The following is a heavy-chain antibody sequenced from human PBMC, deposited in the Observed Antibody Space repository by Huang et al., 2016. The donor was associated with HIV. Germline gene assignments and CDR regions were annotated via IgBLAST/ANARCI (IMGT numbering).Heavy chain of an antibody. J-gene: IGHJ4*02. CDR2: INPKRGGT. CDR3: ARDWSFGSSTSPAD. V-gene: IGHV1-2*02. Sequence: QVQLVQSGAEVKNPGASVRVSCKASGSTFTDSNIHWVRQAPGQGLEWMGWINPKRGGTIYAQRFQGRSTMTRDTTISTVHMDLRRIQSDDTAVYFCARDWSFGSSTSPADWGQGTLVTVSS. D-gene: IGHD6-6*01. CDR1: GSTFTDSN.